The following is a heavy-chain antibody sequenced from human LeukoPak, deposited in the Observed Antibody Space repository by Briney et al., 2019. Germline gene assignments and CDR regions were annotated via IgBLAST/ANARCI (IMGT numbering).Heavy chain of an antibody. CDR2: INSDGSST. Sequence: GGSLRLSCAASGFTFSSYWMHWVRQAPGKGLVWVSRINSDGSSTSYADSVKGRFTISRDNARNTLYLQMNSLRAEDTAVYYCARRSAAKDAFDIWGQGTMVTVSS. CDR3: ARRSAAKDAFDI. D-gene: IGHD6-25*01. J-gene: IGHJ3*02. CDR1: GFTFSSYW. V-gene: IGHV3-74*01.